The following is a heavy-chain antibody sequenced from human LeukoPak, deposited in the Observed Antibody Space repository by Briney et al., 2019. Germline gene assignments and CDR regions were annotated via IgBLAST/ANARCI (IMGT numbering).Heavy chain of an antibody. CDR3: ARGLQNYDILTGERGYFDY. CDR2: IYHSWST. Sequence: SETLSLTCAVSGASISSGSYSWNWIRQPPGKGLEWIGNIYHSWSTYYNTSLKSRVTISLDRSKNQFSLKLSSVTAADTAVYYCARGLQNYDILTGERGYFDYWGQGTLVTVSS. CDR1: GASISSGSYS. V-gene: IGHV4-30-2*01. D-gene: IGHD3-9*01. J-gene: IGHJ4*02.